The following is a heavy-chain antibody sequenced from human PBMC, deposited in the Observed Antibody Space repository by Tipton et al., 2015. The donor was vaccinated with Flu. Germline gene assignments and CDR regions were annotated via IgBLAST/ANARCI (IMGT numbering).Heavy chain of an antibody. V-gene: IGHV4-59*04. CDR2: IFHTGST. D-gene: IGHD4-11*01. J-gene: IGHJ5*02. CDR1: GGSISSYY. CDR3: ARRDYGNYVSDPKNWFDP. Sequence: TLSLTCTVSGGSISSYYWGWIRQPPGKGLEWIGNIFHTGSTYHNPSLKGRVALSVDRSKNQFSLKVISVTAVDTAVYYCARRDYGNYVSDPKNWFDPWGQGTLVNVSA.